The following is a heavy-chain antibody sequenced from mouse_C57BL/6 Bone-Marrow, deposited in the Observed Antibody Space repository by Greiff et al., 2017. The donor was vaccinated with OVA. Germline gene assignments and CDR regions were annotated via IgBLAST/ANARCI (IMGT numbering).Heavy chain of an antibody. CDR1: GFNITDYY. CDR2: IDPENGDT. CDR3: TLLLRYWYFDV. J-gene: IGHJ1*03. Sequence: EVKLMESGAELVRPGASVKLSCTASGFNITDYYMHWVKQRPEQGLEWIGWIDPENGDTEYASKFQGKATITADTSSNTAYLQLSSLTSEDTAVYYCTLLLRYWYFDVWGTGTTVTVSS. V-gene: IGHV14-4*01. D-gene: IGHD1-1*01.